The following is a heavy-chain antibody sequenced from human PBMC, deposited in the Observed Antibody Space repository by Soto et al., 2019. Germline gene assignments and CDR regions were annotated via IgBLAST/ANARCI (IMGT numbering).Heavy chain of an antibody. J-gene: IGHJ4*02. CDR2: ISYDGSNK. Sequence: GGALRLSCAASGFTFSSYAMHWVRQAPGKGLEWVAVISYDGSNKYYADSVKGRFTISRDNSKNTLYLQMNSLRAEDTAVYYCARDRTWDYYDSSGQELDYWGQGTLVTVSS. D-gene: IGHD3-22*01. V-gene: IGHV3-30-3*01. CDR1: GFTFSSYA. CDR3: ARDRTWDYYDSSGQELDY.